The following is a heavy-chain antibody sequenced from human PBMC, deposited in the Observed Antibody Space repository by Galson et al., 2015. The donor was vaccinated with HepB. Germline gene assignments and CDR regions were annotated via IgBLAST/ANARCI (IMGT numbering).Heavy chain of an antibody. J-gene: IGHJ3*01. CDR3: ARTVGAIAFDV. Sequence: SLRLSCAASGFSLSTYWMSWVRQAPGKGLEWVANIKQDGSETSYVDSVKGRFIISRDNAKNSLYPQMNSLRAEDTAVYYCARTVGAIAFDVWGQGTMVTVSS. V-gene: IGHV3-7*01. CDR1: GFSLSTYW. CDR2: IKQDGSET. D-gene: IGHD1-26*01.